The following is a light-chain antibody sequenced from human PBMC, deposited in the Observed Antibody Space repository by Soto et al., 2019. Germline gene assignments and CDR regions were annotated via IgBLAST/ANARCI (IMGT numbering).Light chain of an antibody. CDR2: EVT. Sequence: QSVLTQPASVSGSPGQSITISCTGTSSDVGLYDYVSWYQQHPGKVPKLIISEVTTRPLGVSDRFSGSKSGNTASLTISRLQAEDEAHYYCSSYTSSSTHVVFGGGTKVTVL. CDR3: SSYTSSSTHVV. J-gene: IGLJ2*01. V-gene: IGLV2-14*01. CDR1: SSDVGLYDY.